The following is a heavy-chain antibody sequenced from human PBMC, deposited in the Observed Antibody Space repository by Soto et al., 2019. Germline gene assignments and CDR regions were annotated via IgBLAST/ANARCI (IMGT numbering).Heavy chain of an antibody. J-gene: IGHJ5*02. Sequence: QVQLVQSGAEVKKPGASVKVSCKASGYTFTSYGISWVRQAPGQGLEWMGWISAYNGNTNYAQKLQGRVTMTTDTSTSTAYMELRSLRSDDTAVYYCARAARNYGSGSQQVGWFDPWGQGTLVTVSS. D-gene: IGHD3-10*01. CDR1: GYTFTSYG. CDR3: ARAARNYGSGSQQVGWFDP. CDR2: ISAYNGNT. V-gene: IGHV1-18*01.